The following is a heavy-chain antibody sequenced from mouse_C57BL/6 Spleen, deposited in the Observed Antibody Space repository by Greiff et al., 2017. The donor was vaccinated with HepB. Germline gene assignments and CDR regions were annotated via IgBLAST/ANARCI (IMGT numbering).Heavy chain of an antibody. Sequence: QVQLQQPGAELVRPGSSVKLSCKASGYTFTSYWMHWVKQRPIQGLEWIGNIDPSDSETHYNQKFKDKATLTVDKSSSTAYRQLSSLTSEDSAVYYCAREDYDGSSPYWGQGTTLTVSS. CDR3: AREDYDGSSPY. J-gene: IGHJ2*01. CDR2: IDPSDSET. V-gene: IGHV1-52*01. D-gene: IGHD1-1*01. CDR1: GYTFTSYW.